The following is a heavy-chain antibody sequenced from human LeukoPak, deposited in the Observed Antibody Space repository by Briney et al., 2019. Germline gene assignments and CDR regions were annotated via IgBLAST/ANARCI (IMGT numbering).Heavy chain of an antibody. D-gene: IGHD6-13*01. CDR3: ARGIAAAGGFDY. CDR1: GGSFSGYY. CDR2: INHSGST. J-gene: IGHJ4*02. Sequence: PSETLSLTCAVYGGSFSGYYWSWIRQPPGKGLEWIGEINHSGSTNYNPSLKSRVTISVDTSKNQFSPKLSSVTAADTAVYYCARGIAAAGGFDYWGQGTLVTVSS. V-gene: IGHV4-34*01.